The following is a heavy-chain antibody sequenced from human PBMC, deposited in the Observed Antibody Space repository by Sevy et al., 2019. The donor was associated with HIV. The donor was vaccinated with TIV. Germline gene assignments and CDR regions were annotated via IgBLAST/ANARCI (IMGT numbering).Heavy chain of an antibody. V-gene: IGHV3-11*06. CDR1: GFTFSDYY. CDR2: ITSSSSYT. CDR3: ARAPAPSAAAGPKHDAFDI. D-gene: IGHD6-13*01. J-gene: IGHJ3*02. Sequence: GGSLRLSCAASGFTFSDYYMSWIRQAPGKRLEWVSYITSSSSYTNYADSVKGRFTISRDNAMNSLYLQMNSLRAEDTAGYYCARAPAPSAAAGPKHDAFDIWGQGTMVTVSS.